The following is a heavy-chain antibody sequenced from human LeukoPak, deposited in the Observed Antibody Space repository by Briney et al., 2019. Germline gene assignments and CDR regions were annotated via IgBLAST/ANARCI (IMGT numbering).Heavy chain of an antibody. J-gene: IGHJ4*02. D-gene: IGHD2-15*01. CDR2: INPSGGST. CDR3: ATLGYCSGGSCYEHFFDY. CDR1: GYTFTSYG. V-gene: IGHV1-46*03. Sequence: ASVKVSCKASGYTFTSYGISWVRQAPGQGLEWMGIINPSGGSTSYAQRFQGRVTMTRDTSTSTVYMELSSLRSEDTAVYYCATLGYCSGGSCYEHFFDYWGQGTLVTVSS.